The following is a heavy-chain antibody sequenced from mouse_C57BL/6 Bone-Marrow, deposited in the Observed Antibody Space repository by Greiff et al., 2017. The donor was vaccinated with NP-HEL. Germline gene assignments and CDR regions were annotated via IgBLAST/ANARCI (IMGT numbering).Heavy chain of an antibody. V-gene: IGHV5-17*01. CDR1: GFTFSDYG. CDR3: ARHEGYYAMDY. J-gene: IGHJ4*01. CDR2: ISSGSSTI. Sequence: EVKLVEPGGGLVKPGGSLKLSCAASGFTFSDYGMHWVRQAPEKGLEWVAYISSGSSTIYYADTVKGRITISRDNAKNTLFLQMTSLRSEDTAMYYCARHEGYYAMDYWGQGTSVTVSS.